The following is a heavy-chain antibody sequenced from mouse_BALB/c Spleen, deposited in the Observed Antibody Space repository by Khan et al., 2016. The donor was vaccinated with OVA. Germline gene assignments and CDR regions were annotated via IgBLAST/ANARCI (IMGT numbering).Heavy chain of an antibody. CDR1: GYTFTTYT. V-gene: IGHV1-4*01. D-gene: IGHD2-14*01. CDR3: VGEGAYYRADGWFAY. CDR2: IIPSNDYT. J-gene: IGHJ3*01. Sequence: VQLQQSGAELARPGASVKMSCKASGYTFTTYTIHWVKQRPGQGLEWIGYIIPSNDYTNYNQKFKDRATFTADKSSSTAYMQLSSLTSEDSAVYDSVGEGAYYRADGWFAYWGQGTLVTVSA.